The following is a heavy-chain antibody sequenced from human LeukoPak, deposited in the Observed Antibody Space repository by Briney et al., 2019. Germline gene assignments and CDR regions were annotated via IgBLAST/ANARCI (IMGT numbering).Heavy chain of an antibody. D-gene: IGHD3-22*01. J-gene: IGHJ4*02. Sequence: SETLSLTYAVSGGSISSGGYSWSWIRQPPGKGLEWIGYIYHSGSTYYNPSLKSRVTISVDRSKDQFSLKLSSVTAADTAVYYCARRDYYDSSGYVVWGQGTLVTVSS. CDR1: GGSISSGGYS. V-gene: IGHV4-30-2*01. CDR3: ARRDYYDSSGYVV. CDR2: IYHSGST.